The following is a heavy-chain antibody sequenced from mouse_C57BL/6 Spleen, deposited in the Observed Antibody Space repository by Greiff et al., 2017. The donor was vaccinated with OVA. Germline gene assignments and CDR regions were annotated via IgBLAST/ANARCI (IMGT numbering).Heavy chain of an antibody. CDR3: ARRRDSSGWDWFAY. J-gene: IGHJ3*01. D-gene: IGHD3-2*02. Sequence: VQLQQSGPELVKPGASVKISCKASGYSFTGYYTNWVKQSPEKSLEWIGEINPSTGGTTYNQKFKAKATLTVDKSSSTAYMQLKSLTSEDSAVYYCARRRDSSGWDWFAYWGQGTLVTVSA. CDR2: INPSTGGT. V-gene: IGHV1-42*01. CDR1: GYSFTGYY.